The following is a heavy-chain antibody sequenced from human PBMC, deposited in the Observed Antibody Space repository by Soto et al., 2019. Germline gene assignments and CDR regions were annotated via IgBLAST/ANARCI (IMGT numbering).Heavy chain of an antibody. CDR2: IWYDGSNK. V-gene: IGHV3-33*01. CDR1: GFTFSSYG. D-gene: IGHD4-17*01. CDR3: ARASDDYGDYEGD. Sequence: QVQLVESGGGVVQPGRSLRLSCAASGFTFSSYGMHWVRQAPGKGLEWVAVIWYDGSNKYYADSVKGRFTISRDNSKNTLYLQMNSLRAEDTAVYYCARASDDYGDYEGDWGQGTLVTVSS. J-gene: IGHJ4*02.